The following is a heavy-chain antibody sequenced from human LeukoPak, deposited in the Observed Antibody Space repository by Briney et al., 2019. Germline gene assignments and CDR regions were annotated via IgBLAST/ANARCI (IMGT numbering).Heavy chain of an antibody. CDR3: VRGGGEQQVDY. D-gene: IGHD3-10*01. CDR1: GYSFTSYW. J-gene: IGHJ4*02. Sequence: GESLKISCKGSGYSFTSYWIGWVRQMPGKGLEGMGMIYPGDSDTRYSPSFQGQVTISADKSISTAFLQWSSLKASDTAMYYRVRGGGEQQVDYWGQGTLVTVSS. V-gene: IGHV5-51*01. CDR2: IYPGDSDT.